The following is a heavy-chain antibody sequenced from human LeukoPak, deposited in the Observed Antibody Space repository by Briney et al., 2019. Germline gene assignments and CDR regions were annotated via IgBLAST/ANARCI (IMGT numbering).Heavy chain of an antibody. CDR3: ARDPGYGDPNLDY. D-gene: IGHD4-17*01. J-gene: IGHJ4*02. CDR1: GFSFSPYS. CDR2: IDSSSGTI. V-gene: IGHV3-48*01. Sequence: GGSLRLSCAASGFSFSPYSMNWLRQAPGKGLEWVSYIDSSSGTIYYADSARGRFTISGDNAKNSLYLQMNSLRAEDTAVYYCARDPGYGDPNLDYWGQGTLVTVSS.